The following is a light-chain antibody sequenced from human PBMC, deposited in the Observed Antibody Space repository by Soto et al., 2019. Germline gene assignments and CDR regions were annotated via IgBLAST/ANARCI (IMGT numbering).Light chain of an antibody. Sequence: EIVMTQSPATLSVSPGERATLSCRAIQSVSSSYLAWYQQKPGQAPRLLIYGASSRATGIPDRFSGSGSGTDFTLTISSLEPEDFAVYYCQQRSNWPPLTFGGGTKVDIK. V-gene: IGKV3D-20*02. CDR1: QSVSSSY. CDR3: QQRSNWPPLT. CDR2: GAS. J-gene: IGKJ4*01.